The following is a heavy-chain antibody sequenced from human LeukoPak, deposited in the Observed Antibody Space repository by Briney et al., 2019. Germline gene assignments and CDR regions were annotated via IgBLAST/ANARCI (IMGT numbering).Heavy chain of an antibody. D-gene: IGHD1-26*01. CDR2: IYYSGST. V-gene: IGHV4-59*01. Sequence: SETLSLTCTVSGVSISSYYWSWIRQPPGKGLEWIGYIYYSGSTNYNPSLKSRVTISVDTSKNQFSLNLSSVTAADTAVYYCARGLMGATHIDYWGQGTLVTVSS. CDR3: ARGLMGATHIDY. J-gene: IGHJ4*02. CDR1: GVSISSYY.